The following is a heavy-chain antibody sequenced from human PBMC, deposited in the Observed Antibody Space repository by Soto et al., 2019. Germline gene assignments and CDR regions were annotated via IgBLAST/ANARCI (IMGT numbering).Heavy chain of an antibody. CDR1: GFTFSGYP. Sequence: GGYLRLSCAASGFTFSGYPMHWARQAPGKGLEWVALISYDGTNKYYADSVKGRFTISRDNSRNTLYLQVNSLRAEDTAVYSCARDLEQQLGFPNYAMDVWGPGTTVTVSS. CDR2: ISYDGTNK. CDR3: ARDLEQQLGFPNYAMDV. J-gene: IGHJ6*02. V-gene: IGHV3-30-3*01. D-gene: IGHD6-13*01.